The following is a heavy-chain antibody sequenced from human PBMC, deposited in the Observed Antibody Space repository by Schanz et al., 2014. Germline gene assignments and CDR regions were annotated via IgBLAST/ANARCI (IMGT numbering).Heavy chain of an antibody. CDR1: GFTFSSYA. J-gene: IGHJ4*02. V-gene: IGHV3-48*03. D-gene: IGHD2-2*01. Sequence: GQLVESGGGVVQPGRSLRLSCAASGFTFSSYAMHWVRQAPGKGLEWVSYISSSGSTIYYADSVKGRFTISRDNAKISLYRQMNSLSAEDTAVYYCAKVAPAATYLDSWGLGTLVTVSA. CDR2: ISSSGSTI. CDR3: AKVAPAATYLDS.